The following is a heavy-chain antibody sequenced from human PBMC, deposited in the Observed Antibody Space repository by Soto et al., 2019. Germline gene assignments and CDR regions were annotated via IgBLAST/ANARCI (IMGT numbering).Heavy chain of an antibody. CDR1: GGSISSSNW. J-gene: IGHJ6*02. V-gene: IGHV4-4*02. CDR2: IYHSGST. CDR3: ARIGVVPYYYYGMDV. D-gene: IGHD3-3*01. Sequence: PSETLSLTCAVSGGSISSSNWWSWVRQPPGKGLEWIGEIYHSGSTNYNPSLKSRVTIPVDKSKNQFSLKLSSVTAADTAVYYCARIGVVPYYYYGMDVWGQGTTVTVSS.